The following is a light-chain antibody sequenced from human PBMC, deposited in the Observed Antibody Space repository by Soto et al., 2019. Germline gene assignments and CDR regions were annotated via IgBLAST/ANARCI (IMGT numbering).Light chain of an antibody. V-gene: IGLV2-11*01. Sequence: QSVLTQPRSVSGSPGQSVTISCTGSNSDVGAYKFVSWYQHHPGKVPKVIIYETSKRPSGVSDRFSGSKSGNTASLTISGLQAEDEADYYCFSFTSTNTHVFGSGTKVTVL. CDR2: ETS. CDR3: FSFTSTNTHV. J-gene: IGLJ1*01. CDR1: NSDVGAYKF.